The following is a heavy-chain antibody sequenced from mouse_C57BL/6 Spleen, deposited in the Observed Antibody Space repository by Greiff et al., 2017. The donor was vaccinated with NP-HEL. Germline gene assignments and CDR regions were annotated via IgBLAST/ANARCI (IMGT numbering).Heavy chain of an antibody. J-gene: IGHJ2*01. Sequence: QVQLQQPGAELVRPGTSVKLSCKASGYTFTSYWMHWVKQRPGQGLEWIGVIDPSDSYTNYNQKFKGKATLTVDTSSSTAYMQLSSLTSEDSAVYYCARGGPSSPLDYWGKGTTLTVSS. V-gene: IGHV1-59*01. CDR3: ARGGPSSPLDY. D-gene: IGHD1-1*01. CDR1: GYTFTSYW. CDR2: IDPSDSYT.